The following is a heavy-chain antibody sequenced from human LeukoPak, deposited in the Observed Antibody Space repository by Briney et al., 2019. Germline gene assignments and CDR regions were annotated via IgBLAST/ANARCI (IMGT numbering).Heavy chain of an antibody. V-gene: IGHV3-48*03. J-gene: IGHJ4*02. CDR2: ISDSGTTI. Sequence: GGSLRLSCAASGFTFNNYAMNWVRQAPGKGLEWVSYISDSGTTIYYANSVKGRFTISRDNAKNSLYLQMNSLRAEDTAVYYCAGRMVYAISPDYWGQGTLVTVSS. CDR3: AGRMVYAISPDY. D-gene: IGHD2-8*01. CDR1: GFTFNNYA.